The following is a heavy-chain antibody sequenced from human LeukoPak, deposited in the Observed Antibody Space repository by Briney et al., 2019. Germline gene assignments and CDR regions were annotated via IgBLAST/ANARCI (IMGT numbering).Heavy chain of an antibody. CDR3: AKAWSSWYFDY. D-gene: IGHD6-13*01. V-gene: IGHV3-23*01. J-gene: IGHJ4*02. Sequence: GGSLRLSCAASGFTFSSYAMSWVRQAPGKGLEWVSAISGSGGFTYYADSVEGRFTISRDTSKNTLYLQMNSLRVEDTAIYYCAKAWSSWYFDYWGQGTLVTVSS. CDR2: ISGSGGFT. CDR1: GFTFSSYA.